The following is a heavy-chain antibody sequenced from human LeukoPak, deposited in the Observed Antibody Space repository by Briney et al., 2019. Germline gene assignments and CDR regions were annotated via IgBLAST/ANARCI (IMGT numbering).Heavy chain of an antibody. CDR3: ARDELVFDI. CDR2: MYYSGST. J-gene: IGHJ3*02. Sequence: SETLSLTCTVSGDSISSYYWSWIRQSPGKGLEWIGYMYYSGSTKYNPSLKSRVTISVDTSKNQFSLKLSSVTAADTAVYYCARDELVFDIWGQGTMVTVSS. CDR1: GDSISSYY. D-gene: IGHD1-7*01. V-gene: IGHV4-59*12.